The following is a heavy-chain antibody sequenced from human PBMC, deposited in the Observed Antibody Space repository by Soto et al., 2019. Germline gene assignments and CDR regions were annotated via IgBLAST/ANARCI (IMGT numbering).Heavy chain of an antibody. J-gene: IGHJ4*02. Sequence: PGGSLRLSCAASGFTFSSYAMSWVRQAPGKGLEWVSAISGSGGSTYYADSVKGRFTISRDNSKNTLYLQMNSLRAEDTAVYYCQCRGGDCYSVYWGQGTLVTVSS. CDR1: GFTFSSYA. CDR2: ISGSGGST. CDR3: QCRGGDCYSVY. V-gene: IGHV3-23*01. D-gene: IGHD2-21*01.